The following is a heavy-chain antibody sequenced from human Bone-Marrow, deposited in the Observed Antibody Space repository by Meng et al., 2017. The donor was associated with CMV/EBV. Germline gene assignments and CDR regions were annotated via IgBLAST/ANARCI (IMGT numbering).Heavy chain of an antibody. CDR2: ISPSGANT. J-gene: IGHJ6*02. CDR1: GFTFRNYA. Sequence: GGSLRLSVTASGFTFRNYAMAWVRRAPGEGLEWVPSISPSGANTYYADLMRGRFTISRDNSKNNLYLKMRSLRADDTAIYYCAKLLQAHIISYYNGKDALGQGTPVTVSS. D-gene: IGHD1-26*01. V-gene: IGHV3-23*01. CDR3: AKLLQAHIISYYNGKDA.